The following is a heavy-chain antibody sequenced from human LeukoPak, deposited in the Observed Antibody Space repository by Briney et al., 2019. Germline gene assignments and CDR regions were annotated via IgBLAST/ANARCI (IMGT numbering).Heavy chain of an antibody. Sequence: GGSLRLSCAGSGFNFKDYGMTWVRQAPGKGLEWVSGINWNGGSIAYADSVKGRFIISRVNAKNSLYLQMNSLRAEDTALYYCASHTSATDYWGQGTLVTVSS. V-gene: IGHV3-20*04. CDR2: INWNGGSI. D-gene: IGHD6-19*01. CDR1: GFNFKDYG. CDR3: ASHTSATDY. J-gene: IGHJ4*02.